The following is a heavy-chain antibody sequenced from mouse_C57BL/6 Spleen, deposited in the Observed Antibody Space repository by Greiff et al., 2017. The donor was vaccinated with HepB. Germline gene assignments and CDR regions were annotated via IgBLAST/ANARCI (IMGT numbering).Heavy chain of an antibody. D-gene: IGHD1-1*01. Sequence: QVQLQQSGAELVRPGSSVKLSCKASGYTFPSYWMHWVKQRPIQGLEWIGNIDPSDSETHYNQKFKDKATLTVDKSSSTAYMQLSSLTSEDSAVYYCARGDYYGSSYDWYFDVWGTGTTVTVSS. CDR1: GYTFPSYW. J-gene: IGHJ1*03. CDR2: IDPSDSET. V-gene: IGHV1-52*01. CDR3: ARGDYYGSSYDWYFDV.